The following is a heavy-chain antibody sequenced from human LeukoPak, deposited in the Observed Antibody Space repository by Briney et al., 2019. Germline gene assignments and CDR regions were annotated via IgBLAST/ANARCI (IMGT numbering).Heavy chain of an antibody. V-gene: IGHV4-39*07. D-gene: IGHD5-18*01. CDR1: GGSISSNYYY. J-gene: IGHJ5*02. Sequence: SETLSLTCTASGGSISSNYYYWGWIRQPPGKGLEWIGSMSYSGSTYYNPSLKSRVTISVDTSKNQFSLNLSSVTAADTAVYYCAREILPYSYDLGNWFDPWGQGTLVTVSS. CDR2: MSYSGST. CDR3: AREILPYSYDLGNWFDP.